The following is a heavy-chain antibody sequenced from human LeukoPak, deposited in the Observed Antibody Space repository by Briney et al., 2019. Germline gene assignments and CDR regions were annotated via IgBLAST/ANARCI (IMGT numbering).Heavy chain of an antibody. J-gene: IGHJ4*02. D-gene: IGHD2-8*02. CDR1: GYSISSGYY. CDR3: ARVDCTGDGCYNH. V-gene: IGHV4-38-2*01. Sequence: SETLSLTCAVSGYSISSGYYWAWIRQPPGKGLEWIGCIYHRGSTYYHPSLKSRVTISLDTSKNQFSLKLTSLTAADTAIYYCARVDCTGDGCYNHWGRGTLVTV. CDR2: IYHRGST.